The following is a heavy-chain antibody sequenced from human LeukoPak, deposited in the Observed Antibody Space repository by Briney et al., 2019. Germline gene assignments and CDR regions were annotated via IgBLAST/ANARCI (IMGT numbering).Heavy chain of an antibody. V-gene: IGHV4-34*01. CDR2: INHSGST. D-gene: IGHD3-10*01. J-gene: IGHJ4*02. CDR1: GGSFSGYY. CDR3: ARSGGYGSGSYYLFDY. Sequence: SETLSLTCAVYGGSFSGYYWSWIRQPPGKGLEWIGEINHSGSTNYNPSLKSRVTISVDTSRSQFSLKLSSVTAADTAVYYCARSGGYGSGSYYLFDYWGQGTLVTVSS.